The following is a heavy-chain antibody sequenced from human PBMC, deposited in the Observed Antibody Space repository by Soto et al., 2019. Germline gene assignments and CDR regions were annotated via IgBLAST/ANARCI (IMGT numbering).Heavy chain of an antibody. CDR1: GYTLTELS. J-gene: IGHJ4*02. CDR3: ATQVVVRGVIRPDY. CDR2: FDPEDGET. D-gene: IGHD3-10*01. Sequence: ASVKVSCKVSGYTLTELSMHWVRQAPGKGLAWMGGFDPEDGETIYAQKFQGRVTMTEDTSTDTAYMELSSLRSEDTAVYYCATQVVVRGVIRPDYWGQGTLVTVSS. V-gene: IGHV1-24*01.